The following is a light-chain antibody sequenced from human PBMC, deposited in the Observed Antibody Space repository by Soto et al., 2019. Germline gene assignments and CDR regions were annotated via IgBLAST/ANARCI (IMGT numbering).Light chain of an antibody. V-gene: IGKV3-20*01. CDR1: QSVSSNS. J-gene: IGKJ2*01. CDR3: QQYGSSPYT. CDR2: GAS. Sequence: EIVLTRSPGTLSLSPGERATLSCRASQSVSSNSLAWYQQKPGQAPRLLIYGASSRAAGIPDRFSGSGSGTDFTLTISRLEPEDFAVYYCQQYGSSPYTFGQGTKLEIK.